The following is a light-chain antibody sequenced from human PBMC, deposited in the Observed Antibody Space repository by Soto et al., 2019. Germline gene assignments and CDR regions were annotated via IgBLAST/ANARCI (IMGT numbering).Light chain of an antibody. CDR1: QSVGTF. CDR3: QQCNNWPQWT. Sequence: EIVLTQSSATLSLSPGERATLSCRASQSVGTFFAWYQQKPGQAPRLLIYDASNRATGIPPRFSGSGSGTDFTLTISSLEPEDFAVYYCQQCNNWPQWTFGQGTKVEIK. CDR2: DAS. J-gene: IGKJ1*01. V-gene: IGKV3-11*01.